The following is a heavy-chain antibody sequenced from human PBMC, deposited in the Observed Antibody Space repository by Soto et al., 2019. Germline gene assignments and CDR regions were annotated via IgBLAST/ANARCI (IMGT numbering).Heavy chain of an antibody. Sequence: SETLSLTCTVSGGSISSYYWSWIRQPPGKGLEWIGYIYYSGSTNYNPSLKSRVTISVDTSKNQFSLKLSSVTAADTAVYYCARDIFGYFDYWCQGTLVTVSS. CDR2: IYYSGST. V-gene: IGHV4-59*01. D-gene: IGHD3-3*01. CDR3: ARDIFGYFDY. CDR1: GGSISSYY. J-gene: IGHJ4*02.